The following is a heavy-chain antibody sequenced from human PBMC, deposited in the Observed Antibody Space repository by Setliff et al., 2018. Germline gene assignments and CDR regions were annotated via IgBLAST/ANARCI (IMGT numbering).Heavy chain of an antibody. CDR1: GGTFSSYA. Sequence: SVKVSCKASGGTFSSYAISWVRQAPGQGLEWMGGIIPIFGTANYAQKFQGRVTITADESTSTAYMELSSLRSEDTAVYYCAREDGTYYNFWSGYPTTPYYGMDVWGQGTTVTVSS. CDR2: IIPIFGTA. J-gene: IGHJ6*02. D-gene: IGHD3-3*01. V-gene: IGHV1-69*13. CDR3: AREDGTYYNFWSGYPTTPYYGMDV.